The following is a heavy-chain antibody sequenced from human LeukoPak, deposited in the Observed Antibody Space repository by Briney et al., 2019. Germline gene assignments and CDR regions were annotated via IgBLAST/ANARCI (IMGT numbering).Heavy chain of an antibody. CDR1: GGSFSSYA. J-gene: IGHJ4*02. D-gene: IGHD2-15*01. CDR3: ARGSALLALSFHY. Sequence: AVKVSCKASGGSFSSYAISWVRQAPGQGLEWMGGIIPIFGTANYAQKFQGRVTITADESTSTAYMELSSLRSEDTAVYYCARGSALLALSFHYWGQGTLVTVSS. V-gene: IGHV1-69*13. CDR2: IIPIFGTA.